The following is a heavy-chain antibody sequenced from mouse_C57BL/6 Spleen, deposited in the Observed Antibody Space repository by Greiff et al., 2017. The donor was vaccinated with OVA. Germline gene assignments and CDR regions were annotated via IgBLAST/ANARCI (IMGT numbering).Heavy chain of an antibody. J-gene: IGHJ1*03. CDR3: ARGGTTVFDV. V-gene: IGHV5-4*01. Sequence: EVQGVESGGGLVKPGGSLKLSCAASGFTFSSYAMSWVRQTPEKRLEWVATISDGGSYTYYPDNVKGRFTISRDNAKNNLYLQMSHLKSEDTAMYYCARGGTTVFDVWGTGTTVTVSS. CDR1: GFTFSSYA. D-gene: IGHD1-1*01. CDR2: ISDGGSYT.